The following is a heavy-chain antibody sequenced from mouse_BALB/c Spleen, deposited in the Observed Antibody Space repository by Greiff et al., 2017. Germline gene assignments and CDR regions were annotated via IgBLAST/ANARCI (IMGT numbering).Heavy chain of an antibody. CDR1: GFTFSSYT. V-gene: IGHV5-12-2*01. CDR3: ARFDYAMDY. CDR2: ISNGGGST. Sequence: EVKVVESGGGLVQPGGSLKLSCAASGFTFSSYTMSWVRQTPEKRLEWVAYISNGGGSTYYPDTVKGRFTISRDNAKNTLYLQMSSLKSEDTAMYYCARFDYAMDYWGQGTSVTVSS. J-gene: IGHJ4*01.